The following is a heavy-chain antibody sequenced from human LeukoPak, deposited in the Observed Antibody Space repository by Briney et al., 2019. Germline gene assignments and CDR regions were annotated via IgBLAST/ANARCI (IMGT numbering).Heavy chain of an antibody. CDR1: GGSISSYY. V-gene: IGHV4-59*01. D-gene: IGHD3-10*01. Sequence: PSETLSLTCTVSGGSISSYYWSWIRRPPGKGLEWIGYIYYSGSTNCNPSLKSRVTIAVDTSKNQFSLKLTSVTAADTAVYYCARGAMVRGVILTHYFDFWGQGTLVTVSS. J-gene: IGHJ4*02. CDR3: ARGAMVRGVILTHYFDF. CDR2: IYYSGST.